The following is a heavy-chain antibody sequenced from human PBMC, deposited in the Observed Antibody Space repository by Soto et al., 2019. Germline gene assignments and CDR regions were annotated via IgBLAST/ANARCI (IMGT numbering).Heavy chain of an antibody. CDR2: ISSSGSTI. D-gene: IGHD1-26*01. CDR1: GFTFSDYY. V-gene: IGHV3-11*01. J-gene: IGHJ4*02. Sequence: GGSLRLSCAASGFTFSDYYMSWIRQAPGKGLEWVSYISSSGSTIYYADSVKGRFTISRDNAKNSLYLQMYSLRAEDTAVYYCARVEYWELRACYFDYWGQGTMVTVYS. CDR3: ARVEYWELRACYFDY.